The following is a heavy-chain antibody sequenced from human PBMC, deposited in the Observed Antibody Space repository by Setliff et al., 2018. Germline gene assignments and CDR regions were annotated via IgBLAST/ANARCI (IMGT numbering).Heavy chain of an antibody. CDR2: INPKSGVT. CDR1: GYTFIYYY. D-gene: IGHD6-19*01. J-gene: IGHJ3*02. Sequence: ASVKVSCKASGYTFIYYYIHWVRQAPGQGLEWMGLINPKSGVTNYAQKFQGRVAMTRDTSISTAYMELSSLTSDDTAMYYCARDLIAVTATTAFDMWGQGTMVTVSS. V-gene: IGHV1-2*02. CDR3: ARDLIAVTATTAFDM.